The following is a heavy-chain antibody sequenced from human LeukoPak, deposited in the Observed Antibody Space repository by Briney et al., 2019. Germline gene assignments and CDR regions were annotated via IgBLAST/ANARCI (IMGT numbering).Heavy chain of an antibody. Sequence: ASVKVSCKASGYTFTTYDINWVRQAPGKGLEWMGGFDPEDGETIYAQKFQGRVTMTEDTSTDTAYMELSSLRSEDTAVYYCATKPRYPSHDAFDIWGQGTMVTVSS. D-gene: IGHD1-14*01. CDR2: FDPEDGET. V-gene: IGHV1-24*01. CDR1: GYTFTTYD. J-gene: IGHJ3*02. CDR3: ATKPRYPSHDAFDI.